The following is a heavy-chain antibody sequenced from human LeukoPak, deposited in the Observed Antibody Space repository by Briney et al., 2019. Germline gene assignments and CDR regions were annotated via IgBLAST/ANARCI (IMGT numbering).Heavy chain of an antibody. J-gene: IGHJ3*02. CDR1: GGSISSYY. Sequence: SETLSLTCTVSGGSISSYYWSWIRQPPGKGLEWIGCIYYSGSTNYNPSLKSRVTISVDTSKNQFSLKLSSVTAADTAVYYCARLAVDTAMVGAFDIWGQGTMVTVSS. CDR3: ARLAVDTAMVGAFDI. V-gene: IGHV4-59*08. D-gene: IGHD5-18*01. CDR2: IYYSGST.